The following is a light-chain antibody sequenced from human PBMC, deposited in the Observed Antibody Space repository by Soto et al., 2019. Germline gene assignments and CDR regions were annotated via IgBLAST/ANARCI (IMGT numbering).Light chain of an antibody. V-gene: IGKV3-11*01. CDR1: QSVSSY. Sequence: DIVLTQSPATLSLSPWERATLSCRASQSVSSYLAWYQQKPGQSPRLLIYDASNRATGIPARFSGSGSGTDFTLTIRSLEPEDLAVYYCQKRSNWPRLTVGGGTKVDNK. J-gene: IGKJ4*01. CDR3: QKRSNWPRLT. CDR2: DAS.